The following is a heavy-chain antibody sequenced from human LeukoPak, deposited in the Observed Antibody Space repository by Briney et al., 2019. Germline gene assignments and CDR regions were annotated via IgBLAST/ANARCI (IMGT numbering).Heavy chain of an antibody. Sequence: SAKVSCKASGGTFSSYAISWVRQAPGQGLEWMGGIIPIFGTANYAQKFQGRVTITAEKSTSTAYMELSSLRSEDTAVYYCARTQEGGYCSSTSCYAHAFDIWGQGTMVTVSS. CDR3: ARTQEGGYCSSTSCYAHAFDI. CDR1: GGTFSSYA. V-gene: IGHV1-69*06. D-gene: IGHD2-2*01. J-gene: IGHJ3*02. CDR2: IIPIFGTA.